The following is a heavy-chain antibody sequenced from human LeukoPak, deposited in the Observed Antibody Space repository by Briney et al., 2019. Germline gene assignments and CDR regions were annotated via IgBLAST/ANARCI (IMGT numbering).Heavy chain of an antibody. J-gene: IGHJ6*04. V-gene: IGHV3-48*03. CDR3: ARDLARCSSTSCYGYYYYGMDV. D-gene: IGHD2-2*01. CDR2: ISSSGSTI. CDR1: GFTFSSYE. Sequence: GGSLRLSCAASGFTFSSYEMNWVRQAPGKGLEWVSYISSSGSTIYYTDSVKGRFTISRDNAKNSLYLQMNSLRAEGTAVYYCARDLARCSSTSCYGYYYYGMDVWGKGTTVTVSS.